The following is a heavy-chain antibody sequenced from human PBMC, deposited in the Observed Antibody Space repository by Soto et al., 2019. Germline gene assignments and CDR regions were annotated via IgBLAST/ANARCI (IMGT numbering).Heavy chain of an antibody. CDR2: IIPILATA. CDR3: ADGYSDISGYPTWFDP. CDR1: EGTFKYYA. J-gene: IGHJ5*02. Sequence: WASVKVSCKASEGTFKYYAITWVRQAPGQGLEWMGGIIPILATANYAQKFQGRITIRADDSTSTAYMELSSLRSEDTAIYYCADGYSDISGYPTWFDPWGQGTLVTVSS. V-gene: IGHV1-69*13. D-gene: IGHD3-22*01.